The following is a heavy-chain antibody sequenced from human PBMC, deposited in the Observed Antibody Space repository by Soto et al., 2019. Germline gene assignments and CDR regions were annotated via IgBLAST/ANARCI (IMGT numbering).Heavy chain of an antibody. CDR1: GFTFSSYA. Sequence: VGSLRLSCAASGFTFSSYAMHWVRQAPGKGLEWVAVISYDGSNKYYADSVKGRFTISRDNSKNTLYLQMNSLRAEDTAVYYCARDRGYYYDSSGSYYFDYWGQGTLVTVSS. D-gene: IGHD3-22*01. J-gene: IGHJ4*02. CDR2: ISYDGSNK. CDR3: ARDRGYYYDSSGSYYFDY. V-gene: IGHV3-30-3*01.